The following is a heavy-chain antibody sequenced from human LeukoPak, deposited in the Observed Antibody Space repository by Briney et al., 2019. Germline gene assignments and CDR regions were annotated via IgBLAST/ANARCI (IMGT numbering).Heavy chain of an antibody. Sequence: PGGSLRLSCAASGFTFDDYAMNWVRHAPGKGLEWVAGINWNGGRRSYADSVKGRFTISRDDAKNSLYLQMNSLRAEDTALYYCARAFGDYVLGWFDPWGQGTLVTVSS. V-gene: IGHV3-20*04. CDR2: INWNGGRR. J-gene: IGHJ5*02. CDR3: ARAFGDYVLGWFDP. CDR1: GFTFDDYA. D-gene: IGHD4-17*01.